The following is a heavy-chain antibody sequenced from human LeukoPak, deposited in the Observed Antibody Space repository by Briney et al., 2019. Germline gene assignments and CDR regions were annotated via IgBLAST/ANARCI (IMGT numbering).Heavy chain of an antibody. D-gene: IGHD6-6*01. CDR1: GGSFSGYY. CDR3: ARGQSIAASHFDY. V-gene: IGHV4-34*01. Sequence: SETLSLTCAVYGGSFSGYYWSWIRQPPGKGLEWIGEINHSGSTSYNPSLKSRVTISVDTSKNQFSLKLSSVTAADTAVYYCARGQSIAASHFDYWGQGTLVTVSS. CDR2: INHSGST. J-gene: IGHJ4*02.